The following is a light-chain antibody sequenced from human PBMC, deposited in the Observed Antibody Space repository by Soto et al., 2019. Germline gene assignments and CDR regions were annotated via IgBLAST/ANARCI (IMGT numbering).Light chain of an antibody. V-gene: IGLV1-47*01. CDR1: SSNIGTNY. J-gene: IGLJ1*01. CDR2: RNN. Sequence: QPVLTQPPSASGTPGQGVSISCSGGSSNIGTNYVYWYQHLAGAAPRLLIYRNNQRPSGVPERFSASRSGTSASLAISGLRSEDESDYYCAAWDDSLSAYVFGTGTKLTVL. CDR3: AAWDDSLSAYV.